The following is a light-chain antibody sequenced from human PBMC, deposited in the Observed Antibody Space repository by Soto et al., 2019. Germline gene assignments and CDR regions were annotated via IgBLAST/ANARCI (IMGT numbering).Light chain of an antibody. CDR2: DAS. CDR1: QSVSSIY. CDR3: QQYGSSRT. J-gene: IGKJ4*01. V-gene: IGKV3-20*01. Sequence: EIVLTQSPGTLSLSPWERATLSCRASQSVSSIYLAWYQQNPGQAPRLLIYDASNRATGIPARFSGSGSGTDFSLTISRLEPEDFAVYYCQQYGSSRTFGGGTKVDIK.